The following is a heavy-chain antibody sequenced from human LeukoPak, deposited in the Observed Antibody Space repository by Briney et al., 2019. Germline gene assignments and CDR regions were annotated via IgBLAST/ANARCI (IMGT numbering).Heavy chain of an antibody. CDR3: ARGVVRGVHPVYFDY. V-gene: IGHV1-2*02. Sequence: ASVKVSCKASGYTFTGYYMHWVRQAPGQGLEWMGWINPNSGGTNYAQKFQGRVTMTRDTPISTAYMELSRLRSDDTAVYYCARGVVRGVHPVYFDYWGQGTLVTVSS. J-gene: IGHJ4*02. D-gene: IGHD3-10*01. CDR1: GYTFTGYY. CDR2: INPNSGGT.